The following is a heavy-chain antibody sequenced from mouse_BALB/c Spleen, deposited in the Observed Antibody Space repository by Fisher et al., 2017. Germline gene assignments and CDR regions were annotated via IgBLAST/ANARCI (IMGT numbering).Heavy chain of an antibody. J-gene: IGHJ4*01. CDR3: ARGGYLGDYYAMDY. V-gene: IGHV1-9*01. D-gene: IGHD2-3*01. Sequence: KFKGKATFTADTSSNTAYMQLSSLTSEDSAVYFCARGGYLGDYYAMDYWGQGTSVTVSS.